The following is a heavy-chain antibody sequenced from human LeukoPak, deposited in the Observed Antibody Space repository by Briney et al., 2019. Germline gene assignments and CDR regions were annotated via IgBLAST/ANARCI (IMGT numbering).Heavy chain of an antibody. CDR1: GFTFSSYW. D-gene: IGHD1-26*01. CDR2: INSDGSST. V-gene: IGHV3-74*01. J-gene: IGHJ3*02. Sequence: GRSLRLSCAASGFTFSSYWMNWVRQAPGKGLVWVSRINSDGSSTSYADSVKGRFTISRDNAKNTLYLQMNSLRVEDTAVYYCARGTGYSVFDIWGQGTMVTVSS. CDR3: ARGTGYSVFDI.